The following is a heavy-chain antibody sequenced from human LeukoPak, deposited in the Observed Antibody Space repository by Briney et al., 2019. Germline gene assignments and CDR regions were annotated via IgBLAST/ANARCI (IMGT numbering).Heavy chain of an antibody. V-gene: IGHV4-59*01. CDR1: GGSISSYY. CDR3: ARVGVQLWFTEGGWFDP. CDR2: IYYSGST. J-gene: IGHJ5*02. Sequence: PSETLSLTCTVSGGSISSYYWSWIRQPPGKGLEWIGYIYYSGSTSYNPSLKSRVTISVDTSKNQFSLKLSSVTAADTAVYYCARVGVQLWFTEGGWFDPWGQGTLVTVSP. D-gene: IGHD5-18*01.